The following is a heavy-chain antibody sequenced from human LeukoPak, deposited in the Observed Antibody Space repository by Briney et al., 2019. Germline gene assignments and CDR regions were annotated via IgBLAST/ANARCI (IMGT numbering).Heavy chain of an antibody. V-gene: IGHV3-23*01. CDR1: GFTFSSFA. CDR3: AKSQGSGSQGWLY. CDR2: VSGRDGST. Sequence: PGGSQRLSCAASGFTFSSFAMSWVRQDPGNGLEWVSGVSGRDGSTYYADSVKGRFTISRDNSKNTLYLQMNSLRAEDTAVYYCAKSQGSGSQGWLYWGQGTLVTVSS. J-gene: IGHJ4*02. D-gene: IGHD3-10*01.